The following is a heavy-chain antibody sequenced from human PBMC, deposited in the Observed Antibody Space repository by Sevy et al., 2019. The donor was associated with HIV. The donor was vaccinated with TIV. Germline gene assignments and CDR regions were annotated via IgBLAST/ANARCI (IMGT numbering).Heavy chain of an antibody. D-gene: IGHD2-21*02. J-gene: IGHJ6*02. V-gene: IGHV3-48*02. Sequence: GGSLRLSCAASGFTFSSYSMNWVRQAPGKGLEWVSYISSSSSTIYYADSVKGRFTISRDNAKNSLYLQMNSLRDEDTAVYYCARVYCGGDCYSSYYYYGMDVWAQGTTVTVSS. CDR1: GFTFSSYS. CDR3: ARVYCGGDCYSSYYYYGMDV. CDR2: ISSSSSTI.